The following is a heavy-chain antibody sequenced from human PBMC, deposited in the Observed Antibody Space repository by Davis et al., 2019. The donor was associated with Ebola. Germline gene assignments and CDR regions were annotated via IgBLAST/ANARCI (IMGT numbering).Heavy chain of an antibody. CDR3: ARGGYCSSTSCYYPDYYYYGMDV. CDR2: INPNSDGT. J-gene: IGHJ6*02. D-gene: IGHD2-2*01. V-gene: IGHV1-2*04. Sequence: ASVKVSCKASGYTFTGYYMHWVRQAPGQGLEWMGWINPNSDGTNYAQKFQGWVTMTRDTSISTAYMELRSLRSDDTAVYYCARGGYCSSTSCYYPDYYYYGMDVWGQGTTVTVSS. CDR1: GYTFTGYY.